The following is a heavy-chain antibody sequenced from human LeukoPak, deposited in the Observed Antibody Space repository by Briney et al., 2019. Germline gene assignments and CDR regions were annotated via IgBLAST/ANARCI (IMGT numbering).Heavy chain of an antibody. CDR1: GGSISSYY. J-gene: IGHJ1*01. CDR2: IYYSGST. D-gene: IGHD6-13*01. Sequence: SETLSLTCTVSGGSISSYYWSWIRPPPGKGLEWIGYIYYSGSTNYNPSLKSRVTISVDTSKNQFSLKLSSVTAADTAVYYCARVQQLAPGAVFQHWGQGTLVTVSS. V-gene: IGHV4-59*01. CDR3: ARVQQLAPGAVFQH.